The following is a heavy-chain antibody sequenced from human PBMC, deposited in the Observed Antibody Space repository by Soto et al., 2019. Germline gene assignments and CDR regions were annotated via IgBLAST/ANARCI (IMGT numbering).Heavy chain of an antibody. CDR2: ISAYNGNT. CDR3: ARYLGTMIVVDKVGRDYVLAV. D-gene: IGHD3-22*01. V-gene: IGHV1-18*01. J-gene: IGHJ6*02. CDR1: GYTFTSYG. Sequence: ASVKVSCKASGYTFTSYGISWVRQAPGQGLEWMGWISAYNGNTNYAQKLQGRVTMTTDTSTSTAYMELRSLRSDDTAVYYFARYLGTMIVVDKVGRDYVLAVWGQGTTVTVSS.